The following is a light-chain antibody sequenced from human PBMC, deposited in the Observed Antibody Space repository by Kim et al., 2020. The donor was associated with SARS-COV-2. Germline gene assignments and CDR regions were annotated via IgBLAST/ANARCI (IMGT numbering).Light chain of an antibody. CDR2: GAS. CDR1: QDIRND. Sequence: ACVGDSVTITCRASQDIRNDLGWYQQNTGRAPKRLIYGASSLQSGVPSRFSGSGSGTEFTLTISSVQPEDFATYFCLQHSTYPITFGQGTRLEIK. J-gene: IGKJ5*01. V-gene: IGKV1-17*01. CDR3: LQHSTYPIT.